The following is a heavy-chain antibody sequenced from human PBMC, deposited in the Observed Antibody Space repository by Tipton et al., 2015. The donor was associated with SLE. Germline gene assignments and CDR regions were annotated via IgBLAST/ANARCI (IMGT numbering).Heavy chain of an antibody. CDR1: GGSITTSYY. CDR3: GRDRPSDWNLDAIDV. V-gene: IGHV4-39*07. D-gene: IGHD1-1*01. CDR2: MYYGGDT. J-gene: IGHJ3*01. Sequence: TLSLTCTVSGGSITTSYYWGWIRQPPGKGLEWIGSMYYGGDTYYSPSLKSRLTISMDKSKNQFSLKLRSVTAADTAVYYCGRDRPSDWNLDAIDVWGQGSMVIFSS.